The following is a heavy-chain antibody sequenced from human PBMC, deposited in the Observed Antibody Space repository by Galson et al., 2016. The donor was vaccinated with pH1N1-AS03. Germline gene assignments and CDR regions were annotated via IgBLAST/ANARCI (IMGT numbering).Heavy chain of an antibody. J-gene: IGHJ6*02. Sequence: SLRLSCAGSGFTFNKYSIAWVRQAPEQGLEWVSSISGRGDDIYYADSVKGRFTISRDNAKNSLYLQMNGLRVEDTALYYCARPTAGLYSTYFGLDVWGQGTTVTVSS. D-gene: IGHD6-13*01. V-gene: IGHV3-21*06. CDR3: ARPTAGLYSTYFGLDV. CDR1: GFTFNKYS. CDR2: ISGRGDDI.